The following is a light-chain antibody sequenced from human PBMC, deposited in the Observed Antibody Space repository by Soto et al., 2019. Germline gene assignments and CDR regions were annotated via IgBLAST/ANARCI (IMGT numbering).Light chain of an antibody. J-gene: IGLJ1*01. CDR2: AVS. CDR3: SSYTINNSYV. Sequence: QSVLTQPASVSLSPGQSITISGTGTSSDVGANIFVSWHQQHPGKAPKLMIYAVSSRPSGVSYRFSGSKSGNTASLTISGLQAEDEADYYCSSYTINNSYVFGTGTKVTVL. V-gene: IGLV2-14*01. CDR1: SSDVGANIF.